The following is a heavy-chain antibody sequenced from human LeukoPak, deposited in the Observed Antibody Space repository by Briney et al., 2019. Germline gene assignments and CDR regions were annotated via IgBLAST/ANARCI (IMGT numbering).Heavy chain of an antibody. CDR1: GFTFSSCG. D-gene: IGHD1-14*01. J-gene: IGHJ4*02. Sequence: SGGSLRLSCAASGFTFSSCGFNWVRQAPGKGLECVSSIGPTDTDRYYADSVRGRFTISRDNAKNSMYLQMDSLRDEDTAVYYCATETIGRHYDYWGQGTLLTVSS. CDR2: IGPTDTDR. CDR3: ATETIGRHYDY. V-gene: IGHV3-21*01.